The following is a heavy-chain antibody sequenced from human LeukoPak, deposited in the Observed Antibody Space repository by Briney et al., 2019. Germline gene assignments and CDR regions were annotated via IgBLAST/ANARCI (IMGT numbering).Heavy chain of an antibody. CDR3: ARDRSISGSYYGDFDY. CDR2: IYTSGST. V-gene: IGHV4-4*07. Sequence: SETLSLTCAVYGGSFSSYYWSWIRQPAGKGLEWIGRIYTSGSTNYNPSLKSRVTISVDKSKNQFSLKLSSVTAADTAVYYCARDRSISGSYYGDFDYWGQGTLVTVSS. CDR1: GGSFSSYY. D-gene: IGHD1-26*01. J-gene: IGHJ4*02.